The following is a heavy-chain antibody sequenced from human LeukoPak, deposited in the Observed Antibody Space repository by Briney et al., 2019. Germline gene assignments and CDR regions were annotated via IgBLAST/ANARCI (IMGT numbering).Heavy chain of an antibody. V-gene: IGHV4-34*01. CDR1: GGSIIGYY. Sequence: SETLSLTCAVYGGSIIGYYWSWIRHPPGKGLEWIGESNHSGSTNYNPSLKSRVTISVDTSKNQCSLKLSSVTAADTAVYYCARSDHYDTVVGYWGQGTRVTVSS. J-gene: IGHJ4*02. D-gene: IGHD3-22*01. CDR3: ARSDHYDTVVGY. CDR2: SNHSGST.